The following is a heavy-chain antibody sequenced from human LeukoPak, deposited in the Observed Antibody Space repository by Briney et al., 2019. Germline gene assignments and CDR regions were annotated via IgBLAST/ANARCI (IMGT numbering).Heavy chain of an antibody. Sequence: GSLRLSCAASGFTVSSNYMSWVRQAPGKGLEWVSVIYSGGSTYYADSVKGRFTISRDNSKNTLYLQMNSLRAEDTAVYYCARVDSSYYYTDYWGQGTLVTVSS. V-gene: IGHV3-53*01. J-gene: IGHJ4*02. D-gene: IGHD3-22*01. CDR3: ARVDSSYYYTDY. CDR2: IYSGGST. CDR1: GFTVSSNY.